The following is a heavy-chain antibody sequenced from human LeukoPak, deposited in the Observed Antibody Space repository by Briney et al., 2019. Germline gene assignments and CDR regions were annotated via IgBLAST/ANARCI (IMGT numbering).Heavy chain of an antibody. CDR1: GGSISSYY. CDR2: IYTSGST. CDR3: ARDREWAGAFDI. D-gene: IGHD3-3*01. J-gene: IGHJ3*02. Sequence: SETLSLTCTVSGGSISSYYWSWIRRPAGKGLEWIGRIYTSGSTNYNPSLKSRVTMSVDTSKNQFSLKLSSVTAADTAVYYCARDREWAGAFDIWGQGTMVTVSS. V-gene: IGHV4-4*07.